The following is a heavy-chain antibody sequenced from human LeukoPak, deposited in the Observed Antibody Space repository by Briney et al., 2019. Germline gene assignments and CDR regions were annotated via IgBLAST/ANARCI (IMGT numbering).Heavy chain of an antibody. D-gene: IGHD2-21*02. V-gene: IGHV4-59*01. CDR3: ASLAYCGGDCYYFDY. J-gene: IGHJ4*02. CDR2: IYYSGST. Sequence: SETLSLTCTVSGGSISSYYWSWIRQPPGKGLEWIGYIYYSGSTNYNPSLKSRVTISVDTSKNQFSLKLSSATAADTAVYYCASLAYCGGDCYYFDYWGQGTLVTVSS. CDR1: GGSISSYY.